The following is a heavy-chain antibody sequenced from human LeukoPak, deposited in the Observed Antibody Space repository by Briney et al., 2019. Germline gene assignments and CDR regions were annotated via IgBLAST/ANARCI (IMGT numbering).Heavy chain of an antibody. CDR2: IYYSGNT. CDR1: GGSISNYY. CDR3: ATSGSYPRFDY. V-gene: IGHV4-59*12. Sequence: SETLSLTCSVSGGSISNYYWSWIRQPPGKGLEWIGHIYYSGNTYYNPSLKSRVTISVDRSKNQFSLKLSSVTAADTAVYYCATSGSYPRFDYWGQGTLVTVSS. D-gene: IGHD1-26*01. J-gene: IGHJ4*02.